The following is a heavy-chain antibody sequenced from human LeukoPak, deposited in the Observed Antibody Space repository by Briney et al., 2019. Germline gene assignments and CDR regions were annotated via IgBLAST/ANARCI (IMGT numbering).Heavy chain of an antibody. J-gene: IGHJ4*02. CDR2: ISYDGSNK. V-gene: IGHV3-30*04. Sequence: SGRSLRLSCAASGFTFSSYAMHWVRQAPGKGLEWVAVISYDGSNKYYADSVKGRFTISRDNSKNTLYLQMNSLRAEDTAVYYCARDLAALLAVAGNYFDYWGQGTLVTVSS. CDR1: GFTFSSYA. D-gene: IGHD6-19*01. CDR3: ARDLAALLAVAGNYFDY.